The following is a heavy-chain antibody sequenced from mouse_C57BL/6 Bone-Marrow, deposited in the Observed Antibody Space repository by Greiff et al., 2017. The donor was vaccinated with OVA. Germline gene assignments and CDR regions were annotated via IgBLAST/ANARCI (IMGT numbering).Heavy chain of an antibody. Sequence: EVQVVESGGGLVKPGGSLKLSCAASGFTFSSYAMSWVRQTPEKRLEWVATISDGGSYTYYPDNVKGRFTISRDNAKNNLYLQMSHLKSEDTAMYYCARGGPTIVTTWYVDVWGTGTTVTVSS. CDR1: GFTFSSYA. J-gene: IGHJ1*03. CDR2: ISDGGSYT. D-gene: IGHD2-5*01. CDR3: ARGGPTIVTTWYVDV. V-gene: IGHV5-4*01.